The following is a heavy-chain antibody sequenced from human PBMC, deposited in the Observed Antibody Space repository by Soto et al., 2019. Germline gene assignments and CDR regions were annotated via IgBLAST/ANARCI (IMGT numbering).Heavy chain of an antibody. CDR1: GFTFSRTS. D-gene: IGHD4-17*01. CDR3: ARYEYGNYGGAFDI. CDR2: ISRSSDTV. Sequence: GGALRLSCAASGFTFSRTSMNWVRQAPGKGLEWVSYISRSSDTVYYADSVKARFTISRDNAKNSLFLQMNSLRDEDTAVYYRARYEYGNYGGAFDIWGQGRMVTVSS. V-gene: IGHV3-48*02. J-gene: IGHJ3*02.